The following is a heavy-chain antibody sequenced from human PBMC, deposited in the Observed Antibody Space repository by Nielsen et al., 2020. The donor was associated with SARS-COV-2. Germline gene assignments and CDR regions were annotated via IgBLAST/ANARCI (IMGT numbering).Heavy chain of an antibody. J-gene: IGHJ4*02. Sequence: ASVKVSCKASGYTFTGYYMHWVRQAPGQGLEWMGWISAYNGNTNYAQKLQGRVTMTTDTSTSTAYMELRSLRSDDTAVYYCAIANYYDSSGYSGFGYWGQGTLVTVSS. V-gene: IGHV1-18*04. D-gene: IGHD3-22*01. CDR1: GYTFTGYY. CDR3: AIANYYDSSGYSGFGY. CDR2: ISAYNGNT.